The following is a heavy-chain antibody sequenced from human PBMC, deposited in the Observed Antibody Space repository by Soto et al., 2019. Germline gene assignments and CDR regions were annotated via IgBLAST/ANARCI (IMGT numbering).Heavy chain of an antibody. J-gene: IGHJ1*01. Sequence: GGSLRLSCVASGFTFSDYAMTWVRQAPGKGLEWVSVISATGATTYYADSVRGRFTISRDNSKNTLNLQMNDLRVEDTAVIYCAKGRKSPEKDIAVMFAAASSIQHWGQGTLVTVSS. CDR1: GFTFSDYA. CDR3: AKGRKSPEKDIAVMFAAASSIQH. D-gene: IGHD2-15*01. V-gene: IGHV3-23*01. CDR2: ISATGATT.